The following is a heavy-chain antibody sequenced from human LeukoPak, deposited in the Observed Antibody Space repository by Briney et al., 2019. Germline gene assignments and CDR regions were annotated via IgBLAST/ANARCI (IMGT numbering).Heavy chain of an antibody. J-gene: IGHJ6*02. D-gene: IGHD1-26*01. V-gene: IGHV1-18*01. CDR2: ISAYNGNT. CDR1: GYTFTSYG. Sequence: GASLKVSCQTSGYTFTSYGISWVQQAPGQGLEWLGWISAYNGNTTYAQKLQGRVTMTTDTSTSTAYMELRSLRSDDTAVYYCARDSGSNLYYYYYGMDVRGQGTTVTVSS. CDR3: ARDSGSNLYYYYYGMDV.